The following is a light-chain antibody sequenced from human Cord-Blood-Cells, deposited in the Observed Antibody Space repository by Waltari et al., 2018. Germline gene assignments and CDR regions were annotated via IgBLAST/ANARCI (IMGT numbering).Light chain of an antibody. V-gene: IGKV3-20*01. Sequence: EIVFTQSPGTLSLSPGERATLSCRASQSVSSSYLARYQQTPGQAPRLLIYGASSRATGIPDRFSGSGSGTDFTLTISRLEPEDFAVYYCQQYGSSPPLTFGGGTKVEIK. CDR1: QSVSSSY. J-gene: IGKJ4*01. CDR2: GAS. CDR3: QQYGSSPPLT.